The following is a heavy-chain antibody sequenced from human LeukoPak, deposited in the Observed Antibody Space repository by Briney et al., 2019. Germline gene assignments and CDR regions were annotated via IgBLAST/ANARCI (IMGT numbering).Heavy chain of an antibody. V-gene: IGHV3-9*01. CDR1: GFTFDDYA. J-gene: IGHJ5*02. Sequence: GGSLRLSCAASGFTFDDYAMHWVRQAPGKGLEWVSGISWNSGSIGYADSVKGRFTISRDNAKNSLYLQMNSLRAEDTALYYWKKGPPYGTSSTCFPPGGREPLVPV. D-gene: IGHD6-13*01. CDR2: ISWNSGSI. CDR3: KKGPPYGTSSTCFPP.